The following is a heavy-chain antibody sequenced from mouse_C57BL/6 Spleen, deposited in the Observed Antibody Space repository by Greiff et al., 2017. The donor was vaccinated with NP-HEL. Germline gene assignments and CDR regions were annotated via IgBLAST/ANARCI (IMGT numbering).Heavy chain of an antibody. J-gene: IGHJ1*03. V-gene: IGHV3-6*01. CDR1: GYSITSGYY. Sequence: ESGPGLVKPSQSLSLTCSVTGYSITSGYYWNWIRQFPGNKLEWMGYISYDGSNNYNPSLKNRISITRDTSKNQFFLKLNSVTTEDTATYYCARDYPRRYFDVWGTGTTVTVSS. CDR3: ARDYPRRYFDV. D-gene: IGHD5-5*01. CDR2: ISYDGSN.